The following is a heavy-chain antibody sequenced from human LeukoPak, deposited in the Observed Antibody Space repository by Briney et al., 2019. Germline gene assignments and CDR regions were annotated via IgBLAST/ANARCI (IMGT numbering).Heavy chain of an antibody. D-gene: IGHD2-21*01. CDR3: ASGRLEPLGDCGGDCYEGTWDTDFDY. V-gene: IGHV1-46*01. CDR1: GYTFAGYY. J-gene: IGHJ4*02. Sequence: GASVKVSCKASGYTFAGYYMHWVRQASGQGLEWMGIINPSGGSTSYAQKFQGRVTMTRDTSTSTVYMELSSLRPEDTAVYYCASGRLEPLGDCGGDCYEGTWDTDFDYWGQGTLVTVSS. CDR2: INPSGGST.